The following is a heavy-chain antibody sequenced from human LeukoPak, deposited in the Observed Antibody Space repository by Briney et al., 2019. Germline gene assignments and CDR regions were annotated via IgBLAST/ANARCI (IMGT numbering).Heavy chain of an antibody. D-gene: IGHD1-14*01. CDR1: GFTFSSYW. Sequence: GGSLRLSCAASGFTFSSYWMSWVRQAPGKGLEWVANIKQDGSEKYYVDSVKGRFTISRDNAKNSLYLQVNTLRAEDTAVYYCARDLYSPNDFDYWGQGTLVAVSS. V-gene: IGHV3-7*01. J-gene: IGHJ4*02. CDR3: ARDLYSPNDFDY. CDR2: IKQDGSEK.